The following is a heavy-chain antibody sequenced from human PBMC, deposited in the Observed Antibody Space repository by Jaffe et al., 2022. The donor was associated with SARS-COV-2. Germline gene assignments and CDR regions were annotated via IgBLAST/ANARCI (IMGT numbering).Heavy chain of an antibody. J-gene: IGHJ4*02. V-gene: IGHV4-28*01. CDR2: IHYSGSA. D-gene: IGHD2-15*01. Sequence: QVQLQESGPGLVKPSDTLSLTCGVSGFSISSANWWGWIRQPPGKGLEWIGYIHYSGSAHYSPSLKSRVTMSVDTSQNQFSLKLYSVTAVDTAVYYCARTDCSGPSCYIDYWGQGTLVTVSS. CDR1: GFSISSANW. CDR3: ARTDCSGPSCYIDY.